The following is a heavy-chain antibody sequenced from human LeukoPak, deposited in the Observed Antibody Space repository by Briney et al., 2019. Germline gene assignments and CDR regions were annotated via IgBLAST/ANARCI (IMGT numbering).Heavy chain of an antibody. Sequence: GGSLRLSCAASGFTVSSNYMSWVRQAPGKGLEWVSSIGSSSSYIYYADSVKGRFTISRDNAKNSLYLQMNSLRAEDTAVYYCARGAYLRFLEWLLSSYMDVWGKGTTVTVSS. CDR3: ARGAYLRFLEWLLSSYMDV. J-gene: IGHJ6*03. D-gene: IGHD3-3*01. CDR1: GFTVSSNY. CDR2: IGSSSSYI. V-gene: IGHV3-21*01.